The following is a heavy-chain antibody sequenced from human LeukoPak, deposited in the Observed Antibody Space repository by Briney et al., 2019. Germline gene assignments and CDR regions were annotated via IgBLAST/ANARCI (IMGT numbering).Heavy chain of an antibody. V-gene: IGHV1-18*01. CDR2: ISAYNGNT. Sequence: GASVKVSCKASGYTFTSYGISWVRQAPGQGLEWMGWISAYNGNTNYEQKLQGRVTMTTDTSTSTAYMELRSLRPDDTAVYYCARLSRVYCSSTSCTLDYWGQGTLVTVSS. D-gene: IGHD2-2*01. J-gene: IGHJ4*02. CDR3: ARLSRVYCSSTSCTLDY. CDR1: GYTFTSYG.